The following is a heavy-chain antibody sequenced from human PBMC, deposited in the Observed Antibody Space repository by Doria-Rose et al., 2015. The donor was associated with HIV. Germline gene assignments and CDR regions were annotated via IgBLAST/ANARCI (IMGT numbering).Heavy chain of an antibody. Sequence: SGPVLVKPTETLTLTCTVSGVSLSSPGMGVSWIRQPPGKALEWLANIFSDDERSYKTSLKSRLTISRGTSKRQVVLTMTDMDPVDTATYYCARIKSSRWYHKYYFDSWGQGTLVIVSA. CDR3: ARIKSSRWYHKYYFDS. CDR1: GVSLSSPGMG. J-gene: IGHJ4*02. D-gene: IGHD6-13*01. CDR2: IFSDDER. V-gene: IGHV2-26*01.